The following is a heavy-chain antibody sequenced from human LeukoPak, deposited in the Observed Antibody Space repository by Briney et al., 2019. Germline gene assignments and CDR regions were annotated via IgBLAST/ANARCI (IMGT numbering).Heavy chain of an antibody. Sequence: GGSLSLSCAASGFTFSDYYMSWIRQAPGKGLEWVSSIISSGSTIYYADSVKGRFTISRDNAKNSLYLQMNSLRAEDTAVYYCAREPLRYFDWLYSGYYYYYMDVWGKGTTVTISS. CDR2: IISSGSTI. J-gene: IGHJ6*03. D-gene: IGHD3-9*01. CDR1: GFTFSDYY. CDR3: AREPLRYFDWLYSGYYYYYMDV. V-gene: IGHV3-11*01.